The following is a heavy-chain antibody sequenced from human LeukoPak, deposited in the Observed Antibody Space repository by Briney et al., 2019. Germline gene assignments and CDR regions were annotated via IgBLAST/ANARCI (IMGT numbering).Heavy chain of an antibody. CDR3: AKDLVVPATTEA. V-gene: IGHV3-9*01. D-gene: IGHD2-2*01. CDR1: GFTFDDYA. J-gene: IGHJ5*02. Sequence: GGSLRLSCAASGFTFDDYAMHWVRQAPGKGLEWVSGISWNSGSIGYADSVKGRFTISRDNSKNTLYLQMNSLRAEDTAVYYCAKDLVVPATTEAWGQGALVTVSS. CDR2: ISWNSGSI.